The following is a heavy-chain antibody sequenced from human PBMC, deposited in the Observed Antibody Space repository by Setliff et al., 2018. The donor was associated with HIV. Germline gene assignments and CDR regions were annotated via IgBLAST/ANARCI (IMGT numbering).Heavy chain of an antibody. CDR1: GYTFSDYG. CDR2: ISAHNGRI. D-gene: IGHD1-7*01. J-gene: IGHJ5*02. V-gene: IGHV1-18*01. Sequence: ASVKVSCKASGYTFSDYGISWVRQSPGQGLEWMGWISAHNGRINYAQKFQGRVTMTTDRSTSTAYMELRSLRSDDTAVYYCAKAHPGAYNWNYYNPPRWFDPWGQGTQVTVSS. CDR3: AKAHPGAYNWNYYNPPRWFDP.